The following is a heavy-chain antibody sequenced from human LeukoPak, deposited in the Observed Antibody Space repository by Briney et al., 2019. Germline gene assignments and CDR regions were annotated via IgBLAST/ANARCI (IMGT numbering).Heavy chain of an antibody. CDR2: IYYSGST. D-gene: IGHD5-18*01. Sequence: PSETLSLTCTVSGGSISSYYWSWLRQPPGKGLEWIGYIYYSGSTNYNPSLKSRVTISVDTSKNQFSLKLSSVTAADTAVYYCARAGYSYGTYYYYMDVWGKGTTVTVSS. V-gene: IGHV4-59*01. CDR3: ARAGYSYGTYYYYMDV. CDR1: GGSISSYY. J-gene: IGHJ6*03.